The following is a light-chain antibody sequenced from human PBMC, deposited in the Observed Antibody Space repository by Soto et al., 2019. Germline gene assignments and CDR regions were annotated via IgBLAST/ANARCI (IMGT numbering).Light chain of an antibody. Sequence: DMQLTQSPPSLSASVGDRVTITCRASQTISTFLNWYQCKQGKPPKLLIYESSNLRAGVSSRVGGSGSGTYFHPTTDRLPYDVFATYYYQHGSCDLITFGHGT. V-gene: IGKV1-39*01. CDR2: ESS. CDR3: QHGSCDLIT. J-gene: IGKJ5*01. CDR1: QTISTF.